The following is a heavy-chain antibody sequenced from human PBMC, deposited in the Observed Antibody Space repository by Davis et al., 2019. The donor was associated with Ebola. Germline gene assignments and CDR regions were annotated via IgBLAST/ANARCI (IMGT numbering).Heavy chain of an antibody. V-gene: IGHV5-51*01. J-gene: IGHJ5*02. CDR2: IFPRDSDT. Sequence: GESLKISCKGSGYSFADQWIGWVRQMPGKGLEWMWIIFPRDSDTRYSPSFEGQVTISADKSIKTAYLQWSSLKPSDTGMYYCARGEDNSGWTNGWVFEPWGQGTLVT. D-gene: IGHD6-19*01. CDR1: GYSFADQW. CDR3: ARGEDNSGWTNGWVFEP.